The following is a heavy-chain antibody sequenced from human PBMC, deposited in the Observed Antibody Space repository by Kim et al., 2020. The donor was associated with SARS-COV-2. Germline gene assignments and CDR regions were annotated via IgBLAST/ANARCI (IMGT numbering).Heavy chain of an antibody. CDR1: GFTFDDYA. CDR3: AKDIAEWNYLSSGPSCVY. J-gene: IGHJ4*02. CDR2: ISGNSGSI. D-gene: IGHD3-22*01. V-gene: IGHV3-9*01. Sequence: GGSLRLSCAASGFTFDDYAMHWVRQAPGKGLEWVSGISGNSGSIDYADSVKGRFTISRDNAKNSLYLQMNRLRAEDTALYYCAKDIAEWNYLSSGPSCVYCGPGTLGTVSS.